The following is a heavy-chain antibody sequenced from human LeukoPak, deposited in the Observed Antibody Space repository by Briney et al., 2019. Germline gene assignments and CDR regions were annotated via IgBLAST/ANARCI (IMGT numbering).Heavy chain of an antibody. D-gene: IGHD2-15*01. CDR2: IQQDGSPR. CDR1: GFTFSSYW. CDR3: ARYCSGASCPEYYFVY. V-gene: IGHV3-7*01. J-gene: IGHJ4*02. Sequence: GGSLRLSCAASGFTFSSYWMSWVREAPGKGLEWVANIQQDGSPRYYVNSVKGRFTISRDNAKNSLYLQMNSLRAEDTAVYYCARYCSGASCPEYYFVYWGQGTLVTASS.